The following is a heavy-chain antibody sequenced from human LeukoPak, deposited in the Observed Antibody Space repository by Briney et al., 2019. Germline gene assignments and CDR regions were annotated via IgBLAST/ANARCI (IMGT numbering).Heavy chain of an antibody. CDR2: IKSKTDGGTT. D-gene: IGHD3-22*01. CDR1: GFTFSNYW. J-gene: IGHJ3*02. V-gene: IGHV3-15*07. CDR3: TTDPSMIVVVNDAFDI. Sequence: GGSPRLSCAASGFTFSNYWLHWDRQAPGKGLEWVGRIKSKTDGGTTDYAAPVKGRFTISRDDSKNTLYLQMNSLKTEDTAVYYCTTDPSMIVVVNDAFDIWGQGTMVTVSS.